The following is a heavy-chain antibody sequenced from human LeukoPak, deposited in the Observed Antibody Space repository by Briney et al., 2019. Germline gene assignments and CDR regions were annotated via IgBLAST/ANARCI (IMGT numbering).Heavy chain of an antibody. J-gene: IGHJ4*02. Sequence: PGGSLRLSCAASGFTFSSYAMTWVRQAPGKGLEWVSTIINSGATTYYADSAKGRFTISRGNSKNTLELQMNRLRAEDTAAYYCAKDIHGDYGGLDYWGQGTLVTVSS. CDR3: AKDIHGDYGGLDY. CDR1: GFTFSSYA. V-gene: IGHV3-23*01. CDR2: IINSGATT. D-gene: IGHD4-17*01.